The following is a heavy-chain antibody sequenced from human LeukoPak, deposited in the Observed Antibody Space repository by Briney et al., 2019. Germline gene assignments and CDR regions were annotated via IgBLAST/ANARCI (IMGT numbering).Heavy chain of an antibody. V-gene: IGHV3-33*01. J-gene: IGHJ4*02. D-gene: IGHD3-3*01. Sequence: GGSLRLPCAASGFTFSSYGMHWVRQAPGKGLEWVAVIWYDGSNKYYADSVKGRFTISRDNSKNTLYLQMNSLRAEDTAVYYCARSRPGTTIFGHWGQGTLVTVSS. CDR1: GFTFSSYG. CDR2: IWYDGSNK. CDR3: ARSRPGTTIFGH.